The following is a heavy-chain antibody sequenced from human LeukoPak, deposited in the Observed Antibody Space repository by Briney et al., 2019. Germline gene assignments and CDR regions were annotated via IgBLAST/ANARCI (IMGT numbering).Heavy chain of an antibody. CDR3: ARHPHSSSWYYFDY. CDR2: IYYSGST. J-gene: IGHJ4*02. D-gene: IGHD6-13*01. Sequence: SETLSLTCTVSGGSISSSSYYWGWIRQPPGKGLVWIGSIYYSGSTYYNPSLKSRVTISVDTSKNQFSLKLSSVTAADTAVYYCARHPHSSSWYYFDYWGQGTLVTVSS. V-gene: IGHV4-39*01. CDR1: GGSISSSSYY.